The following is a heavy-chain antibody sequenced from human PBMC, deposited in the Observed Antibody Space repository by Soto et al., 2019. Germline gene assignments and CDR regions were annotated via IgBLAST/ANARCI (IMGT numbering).Heavy chain of an antibody. CDR3: ARIRRNYYDSSGYSRNDAFDI. V-gene: IGHV2-70*11. CDR2: IDWDDDK. Sequence: SGPTLVNPTQTLTLTCTFSGFSLSTSGMCVSWIRQPPGKALEWLARIDWDDDKYYSTSLKTRLTISKDTSKNQVVLTMTNMDPVDTATYYCARIRRNYYDSSGYSRNDAFDIGGQGTMVTVSS. J-gene: IGHJ3*02. D-gene: IGHD3-22*01. CDR1: GFSLSTSGMC.